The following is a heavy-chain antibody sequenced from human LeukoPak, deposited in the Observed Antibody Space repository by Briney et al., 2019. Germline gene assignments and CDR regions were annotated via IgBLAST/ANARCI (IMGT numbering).Heavy chain of an antibody. J-gene: IGHJ3*02. Sequence: PSQTLSLSCTVSGGSISSGSYYWSWIRQPAGKGLEWIGRIYTSGSTNYNPSLKSRVTISVDRSKNQFSLKLSSVTAADTAVYYCARDWIVGAADAFDIWGQGTMVTVSS. D-gene: IGHD1-26*01. CDR3: ARDWIVGAADAFDI. CDR1: GGSISSGSYY. V-gene: IGHV4-61*02. CDR2: IYTSGST.